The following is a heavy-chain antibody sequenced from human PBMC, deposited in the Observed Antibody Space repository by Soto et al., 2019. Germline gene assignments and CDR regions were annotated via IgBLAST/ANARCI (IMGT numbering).Heavy chain of an antibody. Sequence: EVQLVESGGGLVKPGGSLRLSCAASGFTFSNAWMSWVRQAPGKGLEWVGRIKSKTDGGTTDYAASVKGRFTISRDDSKNTLYLQMNSLKTEDTAVYYCTTDRGIYLYYYYYMDVWGKGTTVTVSS. CDR3: TTDRGIYLYYYYYMDV. CDR2: IKSKTDGGTT. J-gene: IGHJ6*03. D-gene: IGHD3-10*01. V-gene: IGHV3-15*01. CDR1: GFTFSNAW.